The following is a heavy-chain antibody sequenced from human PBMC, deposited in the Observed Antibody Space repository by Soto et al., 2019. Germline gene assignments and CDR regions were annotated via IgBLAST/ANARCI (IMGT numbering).Heavy chain of an antibody. Sequence: LRLSCAASGFTFSDYYMSWIRQAPGKGLEYISYISSSSGSTNYADSVKGRFTISRDNAKNSLYLQMSSLRAEDTAVYYCARDRGGYDRLYYYHGMDVWGQGTTVTVYS. CDR2: ISSSSGST. CDR1: GFTFSDYY. D-gene: IGHD5-12*01. V-gene: IGHV3-11*06. J-gene: IGHJ6*02. CDR3: ARDRGGYDRLYYYHGMDV.